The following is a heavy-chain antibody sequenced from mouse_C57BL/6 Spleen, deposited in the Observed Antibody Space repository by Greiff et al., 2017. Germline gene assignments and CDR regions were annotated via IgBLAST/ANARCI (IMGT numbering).Heavy chain of an antibody. Sequence: VKLMESGPGLVQPSQSLSITCTVSGFSLTSYGVHWVRQSPGKGLEWLGVIWSGGSTDYNAAIISRLSISKDNSKSQVFFKMNSLQADDTAIYYCARAYSNDCYSMDYWGQGTSVTVSS. D-gene: IGHD2-5*01. CDR2: IWSGGST. V-gene: IGHV2-2*01. CDR1: GFSLTSYG. J-gene: IGHJ4*01. CDR3: ARAYSNDCYSMDY.